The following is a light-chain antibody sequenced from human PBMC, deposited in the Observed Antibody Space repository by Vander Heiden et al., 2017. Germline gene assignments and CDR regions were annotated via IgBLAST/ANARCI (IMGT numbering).Light chain of an antibody. CDR1: SSDVGGYNY. Sequence: QSALTQPASVSGSPGQSITISCTGTSSDVGGYNYVSWYQQHPGKATKLMIYEVSNRPSGVSNRFSGSKSGNTASLTISGLQAEDEADYYCSSYTSSRNVVFGGGTKLTVL. CDR3: SSYTSSRNVV. J-gene: IGLJ2*01. V-gene: IGLV2-14*01. CDR2: EVS.